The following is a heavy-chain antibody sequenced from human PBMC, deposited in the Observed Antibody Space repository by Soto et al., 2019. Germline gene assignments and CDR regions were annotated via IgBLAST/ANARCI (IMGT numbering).Heavy chain of an antibody. CDR2: IYSIGST. Sequence: SETLSLTCTVSGGSISGYYWSWLRQPSGKGLEWIGEIYSIGSTNYNPSLRSRVTMSVDTSQEQFSLKLSSVTAADTAVYYCGSVPGSWGQGSLVTVSS. V-gene: IGHV4-4*09. CDR1: GGSISGYY. D-gene: IGHD6-19*01. CDR3: GSVPGS. J-gene: IGHJ5*02.